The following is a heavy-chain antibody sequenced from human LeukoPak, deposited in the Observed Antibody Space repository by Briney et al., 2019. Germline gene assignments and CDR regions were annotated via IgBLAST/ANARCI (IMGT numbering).Heavy chain of an antibody. Sequence: SETLSLTCTVSGGSISSGGYYWSWIRQHPGKGLGWIGYIYYSGSTYYNPSLKSRVTISVDTSKNQFSLKLSSVTAADTAVYYCARGIAAAGVQGSGWYGRPQSWMYYGMDVWGQRTTVTVSS. V-gene: IGHV4-31*03. CDR1: GGSISSGGYY. J-gene: IGHJ6*02. CDR2: IYYSGST. D-gene: IGHD6-13*01. CDR3: ARGIAAAGVQGSGWYGRPQSWMYYGMDV.